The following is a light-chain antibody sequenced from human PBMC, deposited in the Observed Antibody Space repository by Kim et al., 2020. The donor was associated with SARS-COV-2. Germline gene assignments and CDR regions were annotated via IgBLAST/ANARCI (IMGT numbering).Light chain of an antibody. J-gene: IGLJ1*01. Sequence: QSLTISCTGTSSDVGGYNYVSWYQQHPAKAPTLMIYEVSKRPSGVPDRFSGSKSGNTASLTVSVLQADDEADYYCSSYTGSNNLVFGTGTKVTVL. CDR1: SSDVGGYNY. CDR2: EVS. CDR3: SSYTGSNNLV. V-gene: IGLV2-8*01.